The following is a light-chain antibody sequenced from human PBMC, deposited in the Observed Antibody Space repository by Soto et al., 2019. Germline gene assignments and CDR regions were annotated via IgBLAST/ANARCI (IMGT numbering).Light chain of an antibody. CDR1: QSVSSSY. CDR3: QKYGSSPS. V-gene: IGKV3-20*01. CDR2: GAS. Sequence: EIVMTQSPATLSLSPGERATLSCRASQSVSSSYLAWYQQKPGQAPRLLIYGASSRATGIPDRFSGSGSGTDFTLTISRLEPEDVAVYYCQKYGSSPSFGGGTKVEIK. J-gene: IGKJ4*01.